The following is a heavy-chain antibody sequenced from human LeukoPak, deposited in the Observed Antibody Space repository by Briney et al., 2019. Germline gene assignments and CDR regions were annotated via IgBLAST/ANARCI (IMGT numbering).Heavy chain of an antibody. CDR2: LNSDGSST. CDR3: ARRITMVRGVTYYYMDV. CDR1: GFTFSSYW. V-gene: IGHV3-74*01. J-gene: IGHJ6*03. Sequence: GGSLRLSCAASGFTFSSYWMHWVRQAPGKGLVWVSRLNSDGSSTVYADSVKGRFTISRDNAENKLYLQMNSLRVEDTAVYYCARRITMVRGVTYYYMDVWGKGTTVTVSS. D-gene: IGHD3-10*01.